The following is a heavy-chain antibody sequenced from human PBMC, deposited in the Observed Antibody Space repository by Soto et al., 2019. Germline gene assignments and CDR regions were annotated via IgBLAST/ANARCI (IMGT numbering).Heavy chain of an antibody. J-gene: IGHJ4*02. D-gene: IGHD4-17*01. CDR2: INPSGGST. CDR1: GYILSSYN. V-gene: IGHV1-46*01. Sequence: ASVKVSCKASGYILSSYNMHWVRQAPGQGLEWMGIINPSGGSTSYAQKFQGRVTMTRDTSTSTVYMELSSLRSEDTAVYYCARNLEVGDFDFDYWGQGTLVTVSS. CDR3: ARNLEVGDFDFDY.